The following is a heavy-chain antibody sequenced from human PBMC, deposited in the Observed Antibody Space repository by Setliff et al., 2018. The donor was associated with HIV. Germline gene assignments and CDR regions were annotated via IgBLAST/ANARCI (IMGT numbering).Heavy chain of an antibody. V-gene: IGHV3-30*01. CDR1: EFIFSRYA. J-gene: IGHJ2*01. CDR2: ISSDGSDK. CDR3: ARDRFPQSNIFGAWYFDL. D-gene: IGHD3-10*02. Sequence: GGSLSLSCAASEFIFSRYAIYWVRQAPGKGLEWVAVISSDGSDKYYADSVKGRFTISRDNSKNTLYLQMNSLRAEDTAVYYCARDRFPQSNIFGAWYFDLWGRGTLVTVSS.